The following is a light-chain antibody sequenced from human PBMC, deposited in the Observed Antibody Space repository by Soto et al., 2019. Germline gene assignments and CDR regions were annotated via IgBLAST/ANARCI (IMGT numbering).Light chain of an antibody. CDR2: GAS. CDR3: QQYGRTSWT. Sequence: EIVLTQSPGTLSLSPGEGATLSCSASQSVSTNFFAWYQQKPGQAPRLLIYGASTRATGIPDGFSGSGSGTDFTLTISRLEPEDFAVYYCQQYGRTSWTFGQGTKVEIQ. J-gene: IGKJ1*01. V-gene: IGKV3-20*01. CDR1: QSVSTNF.